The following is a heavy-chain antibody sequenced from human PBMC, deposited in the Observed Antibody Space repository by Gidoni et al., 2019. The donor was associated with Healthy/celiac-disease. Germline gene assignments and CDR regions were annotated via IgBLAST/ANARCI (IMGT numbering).Heavy chain of an antibody. CDR3: AALDVRFLEWFQYNWFDP. V-gene: IGHV3-23*01. CDR1: GFTFSSYA. J-gene: IGHJ5*02. CDR2: ISGSGGST. Sequence: EVQLLESGGGLVQPGGSLRLSCEASGFTFSSYAMSWVRQAPGKGLGWVSAISGSGGSTYYADSVKGRFTISRDNSKNTLYLQMNSLRAEDTAVYYCAALDVRFLEWFQYNWFDPWGQGTLVTVSS. D-gene: IGHD3-3*01.